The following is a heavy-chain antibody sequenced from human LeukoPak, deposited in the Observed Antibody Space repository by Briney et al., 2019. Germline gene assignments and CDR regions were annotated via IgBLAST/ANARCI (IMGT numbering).Heavy chain of an antibody. CDR1: GFAFRSYE. D-gene: IGHD3-3*01. J-gene: IGHJ4*02. CDR2: LSSSGSAF. Sequence: GGSLRLSCEDSGFAFRSYEMNWVRQAPGKGLEWIAYLSSSGSAFSYADSVKGRFTIARDNAKNSVYLEMNSLRADDTAVYYCARSARLMKGVVEVTALDDWGQGTLVTVSS. V-gene: IGHV3-48*03. CDR3: ARSARLMKGVVEVTALDD.